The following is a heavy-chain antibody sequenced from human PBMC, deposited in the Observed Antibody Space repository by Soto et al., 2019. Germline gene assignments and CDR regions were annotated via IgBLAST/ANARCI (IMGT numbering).Heavy chain of an antibody. J-gene: IGHJ3*02. V-gene: IGHV1-69*13. Sequence: SVKVSCKASGGTFSNYAINCVRQAPGLGLEWMGQVTPKLATAKHAQKFQGRVTITADESASTAYMYVSSLRSEDTAVYFCARRRDGYNSAFDIWGQGTLVTVSS. D-gene: IGHD5-12*01. CDR2: VTPKLATA. CDR1: GGTFSNYA. CDR3: ARRRDGYNSAFDI.